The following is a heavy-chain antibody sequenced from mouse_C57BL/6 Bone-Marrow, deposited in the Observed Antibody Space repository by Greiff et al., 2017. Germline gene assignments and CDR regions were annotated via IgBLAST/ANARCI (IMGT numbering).Heavy chain of an antibody. CDR1: GFTFSDYG. CDR3: ARRRYGSSYVGWYFDV. D-gene: IGHD1-1*01. J-gene: IGHJ1*03. V-gene: IGHV5-17*01. Sequence: EVHLVESGGGLVKPGGSLKLSCAASGFTFSDYGMHWVRQAPEKGLEWVAYISSGSSTIYYADTVKGRFTISRDNAKNTLFLQMTSLRSEDTAMYYCARRRYGSSYVGWYFDVWGTGTTVTVSS. CDR2: ISSGSSTI.